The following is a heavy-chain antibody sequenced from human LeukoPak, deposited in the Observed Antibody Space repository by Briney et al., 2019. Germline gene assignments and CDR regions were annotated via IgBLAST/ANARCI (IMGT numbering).Heavy chain of an antibody. V-gene: IGHV3-21*01. CDR3: ARERNFYYFDY. D-gene: IGHD3-3*01. CDR1: GFTFNDYT. J-gene: IGHJ4*02. Sequence: GGSLRLSCAASGFTFNDYTMTWVRQAPGKGLDWVSSITGDCNYIFYADSVKGRFTISRGNAQNSLFLELNSLRGEDTAVYYCARERNFYYFDYWGQGALVTVSS. CDR2: ITGDCNYI.